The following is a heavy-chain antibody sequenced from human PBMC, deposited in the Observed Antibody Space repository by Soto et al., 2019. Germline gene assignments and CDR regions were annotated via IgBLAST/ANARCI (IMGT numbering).Heavy chain of an antibody. V-gene: IGHV1-46*01. CDR2: INPSGGST. D-gene: IGHD1-1*01. CDR1: GYTFTSYY. CDR3: ARDRHVEIRIEARREQGYWFDT. J-gene: IGHJ5*02. Sequence: ASVKVSCKASGYTFTSYYMHWVRQAPGQGLEWMGIINPSGGSTSYAQKFQGRVTMTRDTSTSTVYMELSSLRSEDTAVYYCARDRHVEIRIEARREQGYWFDTWGQGTLVTVSS.